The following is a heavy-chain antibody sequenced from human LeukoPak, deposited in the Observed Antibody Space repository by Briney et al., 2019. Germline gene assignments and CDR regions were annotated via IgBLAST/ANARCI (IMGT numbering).Heavy chain of an antibody. Sequence: SETLSLTCTVSGGSITNYYWSWIRQPPGKGLEWIGYIYHSGSTYYNPSLKSRVTISVDRSKNQFSLKLSSVTAADTAVYYCASSTKSDAFDIWGQGTMVTVSS. V-gene: IGHV4-59*12. CDR2: IYHSGST. D-gene: IGHD2-8*01. J-gene: IGHJ3*02. CDR3: ASSTKSDAFDI. CDR1: GGSITNYY.